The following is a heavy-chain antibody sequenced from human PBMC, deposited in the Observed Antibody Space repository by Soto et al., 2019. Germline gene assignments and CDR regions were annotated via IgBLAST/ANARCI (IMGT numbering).Heavy chain of an antibody. CDR1: GFTFSSYS. Sequence: PVGSLRLSCAASGFTFSSYSMNWVRQAPGKGLEWVSSISSSSSYIYYADSVKGRFTISRDNAKNSLYLQMNSLRAEDTAVYYCARDLSGYSYGLELDPWGQGTLVTVSS. V-gene: IGHV3-21*01. CDR3: ARDLSGYSYGLELDP. CDR2: ISSSSSYI. D-gene: IGHD5-18*01. J-gene: IGHJ5*02.